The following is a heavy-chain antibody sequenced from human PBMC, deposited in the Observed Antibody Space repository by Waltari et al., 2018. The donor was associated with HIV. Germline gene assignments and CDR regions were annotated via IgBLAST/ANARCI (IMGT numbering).Heavy chain of an antibody. CDR1: GGSFSGYY. D-gene: IGHD3-22*01. J-gene: IGHJ4*02. CDR2: INHSGST. Sequence: QVQLQQWGAGLLKPSETLSLTCAVYGGSFSGYYWSWIRQPPGKGLEWIGEINHSGSTNYNPSLKSRVTISVDMSKNQFSLKLSSVTAADTAVYYCARRRYYDSPSDYWGQGTLVTVSS. CDR3: ARRRYYDSPSDY. V-gene: IGHV4-34*01.